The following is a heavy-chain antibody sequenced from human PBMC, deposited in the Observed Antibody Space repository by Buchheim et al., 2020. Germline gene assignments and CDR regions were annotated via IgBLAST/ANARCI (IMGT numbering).Heavy chain of an antibody. D-gene: IGHD2-2*01. V-gene: IGHV1-69*01. CDR3: TSGSADIVVVPAAYYYYYGMDV. Sequence: QVQLVQSGAEVKKPGSSVKVSCKASGGTFSSYAISWVRQAPGQGLEWMGGIIPIFGTANYAQKFQGRVTITADESTNTAYMELSSLRSEDTAVYYCTSGSADIVVVPAAYYYYYGMDVWGQGTT. CDR2: IIPIFGTA. CDR1: GGTFSSYA. J-gene: IGHJ6*02.